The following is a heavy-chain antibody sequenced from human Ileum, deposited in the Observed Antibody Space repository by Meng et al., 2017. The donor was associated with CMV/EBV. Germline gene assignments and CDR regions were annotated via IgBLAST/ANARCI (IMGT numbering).Heavy chain of an antibody. CDR2: IYPGDSDT. D-gene: IGHD2-15*01. CDR3: ARLPSKSGYCSYTGCPRPFDY. CDR1: TNHW. Sequence: TNHWNAWVRQMPGKGLDWMGMIYPGDSDTRYSPSFQGQVTISVDNSINTAYLQWSSLKASDTAIYYCARLPSKSGYCSYTGCPRPFDYWGRGTLVTVSS. V-gene: IGHV5-51*01. J-gene: IGHJ4*02.